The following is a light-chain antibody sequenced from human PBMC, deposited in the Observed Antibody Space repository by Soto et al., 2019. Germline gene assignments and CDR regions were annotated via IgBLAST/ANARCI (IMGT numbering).Light chain of an antibody. CDR3: QQYGSSPRT. J-gene: IGKJ1*01. Sequence: EIVLTQSPGTLSLSPGERATLSCRASQSVSSNYLAWYQQKPGQAPRLLIYGASSRATGIPDRFSGSGSGTDFTLIISRMETEDFAVYYCQQYGSSPRTFGQGTKVEIK. CDR1: QSVSSNY. V-gene: IGKV3-20*01. CDR2: GAS.